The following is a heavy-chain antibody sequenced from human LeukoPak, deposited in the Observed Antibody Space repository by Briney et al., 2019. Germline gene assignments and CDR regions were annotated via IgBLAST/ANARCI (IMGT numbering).Heavy chain of an antibody. CDR2: ISAYNGNT. D-gene: IGHD3-3*01. V-gene: IGHV1-18*01. CDR3: ARGREDYDFWSGYYQYYYYYYYMDV. J-gene: IGHJ6*03. CDR1: GYTFTSYA. Sequence: ASVKVSCKASGYTFTSYAMNWVRQAPGQGLEWMGWISAYNGNTNYAQKLQGRVTMTTDTSTSTAYMELRSLRSDDTAVYYCARGREDYDFWSGYYQYYYYYYYMDVWGKGTTVTVSS.